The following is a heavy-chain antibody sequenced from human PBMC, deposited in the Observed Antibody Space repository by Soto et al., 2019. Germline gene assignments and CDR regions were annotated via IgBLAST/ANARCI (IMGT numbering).Heavy chain of an antibody. CDR2: ISYDGTNK. CDR3: AKDLQSYGDYDYYSYGMDV. CDR1: GFTFSTYG. V-gene: IGHV3-30*18. Sequence: QVQLVESGGGEVQPGRSLTISCAASGFTFSTYGMHWVRQTPGKGLEWVAVISYDGTNKFYSDSVKGRFTISRDNFKNTLTQQINSLRADDTAVYSCAKDLQSYGDYDYYSYGMDVWGLGTRVTVSS. J-gene: IGHJ6*02. D-gene: IGHD4-17*01.